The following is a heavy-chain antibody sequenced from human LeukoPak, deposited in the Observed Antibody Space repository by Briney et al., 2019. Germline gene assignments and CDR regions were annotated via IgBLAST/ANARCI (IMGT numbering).Heavy chain of an antibody. CDR1: GFTFSSYG. D-gene: IGHD6-19*01. V-gene: IGHV3-30*02. CDR2: IRYDGSHK. Sequence: GGSLRLSCAASGFTFSSYGMHWVRQAPGKGLEWVAFIRYDGSHKYSADSVKDRFTISRDNSKNTLYLQMNSLRAEDTAVYYCAREYSSGWYFDYWGQGTLVTVSS. CDR3: AREYSSGWYFDY. J-gene: IGHJ4*02.